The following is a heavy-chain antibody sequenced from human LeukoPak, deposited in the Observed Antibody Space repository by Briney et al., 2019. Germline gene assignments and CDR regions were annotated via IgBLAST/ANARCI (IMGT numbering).Heavy chain of an antibody. D-gene: IGHD3-9*01. CDR2: INPSSGGT. CDR1: GYTFTGYY. V-gene: IGHV1-2*02. CDR3: ARDPRTYDILTGYSNDAFDI. Sequence: ASVKVSCKASGYTFTGYYMHWVRQAPREELEWMGWINPSSGGTNYAQKFQGRVTMTRDTSISTAYMELSRLRSDDTAVYYCARDPRTYDILTGYSNDAFDIWGQGTMVTVSS. J-gene: IGHJ3*02.